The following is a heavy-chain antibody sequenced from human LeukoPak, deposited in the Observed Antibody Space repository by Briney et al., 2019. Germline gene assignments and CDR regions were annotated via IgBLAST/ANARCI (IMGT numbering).Heavy chain of an antibody. D-gene: IGHD2-2*01. V-gene: IGHV3-30*03. CDR1: GFTFSYYW. Sequence: GGSXXLSCAASGFTFSYYWMHWVRQAPGKGXEGXAVILYDGSTKYYADSVKGRFTISRDNSENTLYLQVNSLSAVDTALYYCARGRGYCISGSCYESYMDVWGKGTTVTVSS. CDR2: ILYDGSTK. CDR3: ARGRGYCISGSCYESYMDV. J-gene: IGHJ6*03.